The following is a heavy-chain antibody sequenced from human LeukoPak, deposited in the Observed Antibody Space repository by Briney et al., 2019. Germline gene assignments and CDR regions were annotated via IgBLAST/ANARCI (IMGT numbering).Heavy chain of an antibody. CDR3: ARGRNYYDSSGYYYRNAAFDI. J-gene: IGHJ3*02. CDR2: INHSGST. CDR1: GGSFSGYY. Sequence: SETLSLTCAVYGGSFSGYYWSWIRQPPGKGLEWIGEINHSGSTNYNPSLKSRVTISVDTSKNQFSVKLSSVTAADTAVYYCARGRNYYDSSGYYYRNAAFDIWGQGTMVTVSS. V-gene: IGHV4-34*01. D-gene: IGHD3-22*01.